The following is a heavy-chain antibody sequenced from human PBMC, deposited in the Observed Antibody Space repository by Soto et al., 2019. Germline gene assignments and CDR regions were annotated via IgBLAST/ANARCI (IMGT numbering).Heavy chain of an antibody. CDR1: GYTFTSYG. V-gene: IGHV1-18*01. CDR2: ISAYNGNT. CDR3: AREEYSSGWYLTYYYYGMDV. J-gene: IGHJ6*02. Sequence: ASVKVSCKASGYTFTSYGISWVRQAPGQGLERMGWISAYNGNTNYVQKLQGRVTTTTDTSTSTAYMELRSLRSDDTAVYYCAREEYSSGWYLTYYYYGMDVWGQGTTVTVSS. D-gene: IGHD6-19*01.